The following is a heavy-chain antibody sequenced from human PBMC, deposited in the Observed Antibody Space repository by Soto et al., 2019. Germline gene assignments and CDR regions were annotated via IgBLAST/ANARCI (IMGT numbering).Heavy chain of an antibody. Sequence: SETLSLTCSLSGGSINSSDHFWGWVRQTPGKGLEWIGSVYYTETTYYNPSLKSPVTISVETSRNTFSLKVNSVTAADTGIYYCARQRVLSTNMFITSFDPWGQGTLVTVSS. V-gene: IGHV4-39*01. D-gene: IGHD3-10*02. CDR2: VYYTETT. J-gene: IGHJ5*02. CDR1: GGSINSSDHF. CDR3: ARQRVLSTNMFITSFDP.